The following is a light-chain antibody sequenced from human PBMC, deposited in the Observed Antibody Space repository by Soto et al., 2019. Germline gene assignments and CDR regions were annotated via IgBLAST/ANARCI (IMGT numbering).Light chain of an antibody. V-gene: IGLV3-9*01. CDR3: QVWDSRV. J-gene: IGLJ3*02. CDR2: RKH. Sequence: SYELTQPLSVSVALGQTARITWGGYNIETYNVHWYQQKPGQAPVLVIYRKHVRPSGIPERFSGSNSGNTATLTIGRAQAGDEADYYCQVWDSRVFGGGTKLTVL. CDR1: NIETYN.